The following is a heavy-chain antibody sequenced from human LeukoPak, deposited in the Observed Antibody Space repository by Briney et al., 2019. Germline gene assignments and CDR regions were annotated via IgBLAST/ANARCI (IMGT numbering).Heavy chain of an antibody. D-gene: IGHD4-17*01. Sequence: PGGSLRLSCAASGFTFSSYGMHWVRQAPGKGLEWVAFIRYDGSNKYYADSVKGRFTISRDNSKNTLNLQMNSLRAEDTAVYYCARDRTTVTVFDYWGQGILVTVSS. CDR1: GFTFSSYG. J-gene: IGHJ4*02. CDR2: IRYDGSNK. V-gene: IGHV3-30*02. CDR3: ARDRTTVTVFDY.